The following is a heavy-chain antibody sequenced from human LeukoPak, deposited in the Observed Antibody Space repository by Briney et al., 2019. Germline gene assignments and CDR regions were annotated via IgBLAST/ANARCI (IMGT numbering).Heavy chain of an antibody. CDR2: IYYSGST. Sequence: SETLSLTCTVSGGSISSGGYYWSWIRQHPGKGLEWIGYIYYSGSTYYNPSLKSRVTISVDTSKNQFSLKLSSVTAADTAVYYCARGTPELYYFDYWGQGPLVTVSS. CDR3: ARGTPELYYFDY. CDR1: GGSISSGGYY. J-gene: IGHJ4*02. V-gene: IGHV4-31*03. D-gene: IGHD3-10*01.